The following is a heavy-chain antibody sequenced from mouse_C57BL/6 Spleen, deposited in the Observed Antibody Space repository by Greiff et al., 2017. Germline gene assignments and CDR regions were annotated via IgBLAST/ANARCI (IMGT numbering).Heavy chain of an antibody. CDR2: ISNLAYSI. CDR3: ARDGYCGYDDWYFDV. Sequence: EVKLEESGGGLVQPGGSLKLSCAASGFTFSDYGMAWVRQAPRKGPEWVAFISNLAYSIYYADTVTGRFTISRENAKNTLYLEMSSLRSEDTAMYYCARDGYCGYDDWYFDVWGTGTTVTVSS. D-gene: IGHD2-2*01. CDR1: GFTFSDYG. V-gene: IGHV5-15*04. J-gene: IGHJ1*03.